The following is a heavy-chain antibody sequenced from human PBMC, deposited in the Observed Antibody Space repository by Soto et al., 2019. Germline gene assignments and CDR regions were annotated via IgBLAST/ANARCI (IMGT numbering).Heavy chain of an antibody. Sequence: QVTLQESGPVLVKPTETLTLRCTVSGSSITDSEMGVSWIRQPQGQPLEWLAHIDSSGEKSYRTFLKSRLAISKDTSKSQIVLTMTNMDPADTATYYCARRHLAVAVSPWFDPWGQGIPVTVSS. V-gene: IGHV2-26*01. CDR2: IDSSGEK. D-gene: IGHD6-19*01. CDR3: ARRHLAVAVSPWFDP. J-gene: IGHJ5*02. CDR1: GSSITDSEMG.